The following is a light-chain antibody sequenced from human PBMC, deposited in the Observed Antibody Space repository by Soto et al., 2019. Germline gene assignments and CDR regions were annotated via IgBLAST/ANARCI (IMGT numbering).Light chain of an antibody. CDR3: QQRSSWPRT. Sequence: EIVLTQSPATLSLSPGERATLSCRASQSVSSFLAWYQQMPGQAPRLLIYDASNRATGIPARFSGSGSGTDFTRTISSLEPEDFALYYCQQRSSWPRTFGQGTKVDIK. V-gene: IGKV3-11*01. CDR2: DAS. CDR1: QSVSSF. J-gene: IGKJ1*01.